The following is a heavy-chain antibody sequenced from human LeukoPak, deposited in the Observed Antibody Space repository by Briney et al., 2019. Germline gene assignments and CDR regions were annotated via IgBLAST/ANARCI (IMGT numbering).Heavy chain of an antibody. Sequence: SETLSLTCAVYGGSFSGYYWSWIRQPPGKGLEWFGEINHSGSTNYNPSLKCRVTISVDTSKSQFSLKLSSVTAADTAVYYCARGMYSSGWYGWVPATYYFDYWGQGTLVTVSS. V-gene: IGHV4-34*01. CDR1: GGSFSGYY. D-gene: IGHD6-19*01. CDR2: INHSGST. J-gene: IGHJ4*02. CDR3: ARGMYSSGWYGWVPATYYFDY.